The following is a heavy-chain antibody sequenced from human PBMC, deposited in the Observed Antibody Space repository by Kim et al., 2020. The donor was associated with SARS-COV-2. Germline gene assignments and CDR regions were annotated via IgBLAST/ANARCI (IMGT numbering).Heavy chain of an antibody. CDR3: ARGIVQKFPPTPFMVRTALYYGMDV. Sequence: SETLSLTCAVYGGSFSGYYWSWIRQPPGKGLEWIGEINHSGSTNYNPSLKSRVTISVDTSKNQFSLKLSSVTAADTAVYYCARGIVQKFPPTPFMVRTALYYGMDVWGQGTTVTVSS. V-gene: IGHV4-34*01. CDR1: GGSFSGYY. J-gene: IGHJ6*02. CDR2: INHSGST. D-gene: IGHD3-10*01.